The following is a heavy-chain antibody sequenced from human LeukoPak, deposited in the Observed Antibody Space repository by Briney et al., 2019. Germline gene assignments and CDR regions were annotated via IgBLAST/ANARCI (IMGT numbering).Heavy chain of an antibody. CDR1: GFTFSSYG. J-gene: IGHJ5*02. CDR2: ISYDGSSK. D-gene: IGHD4-17*01. V-gene: IGHV3-30*18. Sequence: GGSLRLSCAASGFTFSSYGMHWVRQAPGKGLEWVAVISYDGSSKYYADSVKGRFTISRDKSKNTLYLQMNSLRAEDTAVYYCAKVKSVRSSPKYNWFDPWGQGTLVTVSS. CDR3: AKVKSVRSSPKYNWFDP.